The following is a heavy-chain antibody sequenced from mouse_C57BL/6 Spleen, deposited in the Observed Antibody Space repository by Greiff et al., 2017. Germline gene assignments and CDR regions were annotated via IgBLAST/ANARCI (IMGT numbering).Heavy chain of an antibody. D-gene: IGHD2-2*01. CDR1: GYTFTSYW. V-gene: IGHV1-72*01. CDR2: IDPNRGGT. J-gene: IGHJ3*01. Sequence: QVQLQQPGAELVKPGASVKLSCKASGYTFTSYWMHWVKQRPGRGLDWIGRIDPNRGGTKYNEKLKGKATLMVDKPSSTAYMQLSSLTSADSAVYYCAYGYDAAYWGKGTLVTVAA. CDR3: AYGYDAAY.